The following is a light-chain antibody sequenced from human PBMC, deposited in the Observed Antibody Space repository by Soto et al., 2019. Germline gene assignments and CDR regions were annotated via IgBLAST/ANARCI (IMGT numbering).Light chain of an antibody. Sequence: DIQMTQSPSTLSASVGDGVTITCRASQSISSYLNWYQQKPEKAPKLLIHDASTLESGVPSRFSGSGSGTEFTLTISSLQPDDFATYYCQQYNSYSRTFGQGTKVDI. CDR1: QSISSY. V-gene: IGKV1-5*01. J-gene: IGKJ1*01. CDR3: QQYNSYSRT. CDR2: DAS.